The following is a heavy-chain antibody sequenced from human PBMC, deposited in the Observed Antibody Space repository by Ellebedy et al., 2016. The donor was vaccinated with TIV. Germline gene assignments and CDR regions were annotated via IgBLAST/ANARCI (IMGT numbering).Heavy chain of an antibody. Sequence: ASVKVSCKASGYTFTSYYIHWARQAPGQGLEWMGMINPSGGSTTYAQKLQGRVTLTRDRSTSTVYMDLSSLGSEDTAVYYCARDLDYWGQGTLVTVSS. CDR2: INPSGGST. J-gene: IGHJ4*02. CDR1: GYTFTSYY. V-gene: IGHV1-46*04. CDR3: ARDLDY.